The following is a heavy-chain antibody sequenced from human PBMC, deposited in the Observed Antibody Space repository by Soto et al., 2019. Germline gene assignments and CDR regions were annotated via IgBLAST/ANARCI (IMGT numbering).Heavy chain of an antibody. D-gene: IGHD6-13*01. CDR1: GYTFPTYT. CDR3: ARGIATGQLDP. J-gene: IGHJ5*02. CDR2: INPVNGNT. V-gene: IGHV1-3*01. Sequence: QVQLVQSGAEVKKPGASVMLSCKASGYTFPTYTMNWVRQAPGQRLEWMGWINPVNGNTKSSQKFQDRVIITRDTSASTAYMELRSLRSEDTAVYYCARGIATGQLDPWGQGTLVIVSS.